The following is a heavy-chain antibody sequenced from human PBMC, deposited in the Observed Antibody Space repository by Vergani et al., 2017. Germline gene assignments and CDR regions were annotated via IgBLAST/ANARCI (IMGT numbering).Heavy chain of an antibody. CDR1: GGTFSSYT. Sequence: QVQLVQSGAEVKKPGSSVKVSCKASGGTFSSYTISWVRQAPGQGLEWMGWISAYNGNTNYAQKLQGRVTMTTDTSTSTAYMELRSLRSDDTAVYYCARASRSITMIVVVGFDYWGQGTLVTVSS. J-gene: IGHJ4*02. CDR3: ARASRSITMIVVVGFDY. CDR2: ISAYNGNT. V-gene: IGHV1-18*01. D-gene: IGHD3-22*01.